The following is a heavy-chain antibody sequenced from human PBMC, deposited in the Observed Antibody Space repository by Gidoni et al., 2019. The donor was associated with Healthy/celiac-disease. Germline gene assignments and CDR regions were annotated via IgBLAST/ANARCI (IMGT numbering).Heavy chain of an antibody. Sequence: QVTLKESGPVLVKPTETLTLTCTVSGFSLSNARMGVSWIRQPPGKALEWLAHIFSNDEKSYSTSLKSRLTISKDTSKSQVVLTMTNMDPVDTATYYCALIPPGELWSPQDYDYYYYYGMDVWGQGTTVTVS. CDR2: IFSNDEK. CDR3: ALIPPGELWSPQDYDYYYYYGMDV. D-gene: IGHD3-16*01. J-gene: IGHJ6*02. V-gene: IGHV2-26*01. CDR1: GFSLSNARMG.